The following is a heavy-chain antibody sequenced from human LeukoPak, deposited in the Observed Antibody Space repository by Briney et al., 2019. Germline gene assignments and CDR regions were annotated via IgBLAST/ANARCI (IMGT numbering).Heavy chain of an antibody. CDR1: GFTFSSYG. CDR3: ALMAVTRDNDYGMDV. J-gene: IGHJ6*02. V-gene: IGHV3-33*01. D-gene: IGHD4-17*01. CDR2: IWYDGSNK. Sequence: GGSLRLSCAASGFTFSSYGMHWVRQAPGKGLEWVAVIWYDGSNKYYADSVKGRFTISRDNSKNTLYLQMNSLRAEDTAVYYCALMAVTRDNDYGMDVWGQGTTVTVSS.